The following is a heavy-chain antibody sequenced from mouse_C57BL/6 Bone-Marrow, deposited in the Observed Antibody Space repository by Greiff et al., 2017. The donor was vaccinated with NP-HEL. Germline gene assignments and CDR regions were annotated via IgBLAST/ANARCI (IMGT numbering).Heavy chain of an antibody. V-gene: IGHV1-62-2*01. J-gene: IGHJ2*01. CDR2: FYPGSGSI. Sequence: VQLQESGAELVKPGASVKLSCKASGYTFTEYTIHWVKQRSGQGLEWVGWFYPGSGSIKYNEKFKDKATLTADKSSSTVYMELSRLTSEDSAVYFCARHENYYGSSYVGYYFDYWGQGTTLTVSS. D-gene: IGHD1-1*01. CDR3: ARHENYYGSSYVGYYFDY. CDR1: GYTFTEYT.